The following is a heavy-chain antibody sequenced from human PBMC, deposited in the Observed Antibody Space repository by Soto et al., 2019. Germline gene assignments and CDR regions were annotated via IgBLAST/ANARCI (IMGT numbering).Heavy chain of an antibody. V-gene: IGHV1-18*01. CDR1: GYTFSTYG. CDR3: ARVKVPAAILGAFDP. CDR2: INPLKGDT. D-gene: IGHD2-2*02. J-gene: IGHJ3*01. Sequence: ASVKVSCKASGYTFSTYGITWVRQAPGQGLDWMGWINPLKGDTKSAANFQDRVTMTTDTSTRTAYMELRSLRSDDTAVYYCARVKVPAAILGAFDPWGQGTLVTVSS.